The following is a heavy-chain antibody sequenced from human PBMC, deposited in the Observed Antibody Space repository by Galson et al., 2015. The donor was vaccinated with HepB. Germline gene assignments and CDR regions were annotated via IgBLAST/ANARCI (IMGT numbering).Heavy chain of an antibody. J-gene: IGHJ4*02. Sequence: SLRLSCAASGFTFSSYGMSWVRQAPGKGLEWVSVISGSETGTFYADSVQGRFTISRDNSKNSLYLQMNSLRAEDSALYYCARDGASLKIGGYFDCWGRGTLVTVSS. CDR3: ARDGASLKIGGYFDC. CDR1: GFTFSSYG. CDR2: ISGSETGT. D-gene: IGHD3-10*01. V-gene: IGHV3-23*01.